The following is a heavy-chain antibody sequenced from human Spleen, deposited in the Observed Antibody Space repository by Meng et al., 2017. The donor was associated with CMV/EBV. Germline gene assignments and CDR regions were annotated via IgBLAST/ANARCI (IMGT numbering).Heavy chain of an antibody. CDR2: IRSESYKYTA. D-gene: IGHD3-10*01. CDR3: TRGGSRGAWPQFDY. CDR1: GYTFGDSA. J-gene: IGHJ4*02. V-gene: IGHV3-73*01. Sequence: GESLKISCAASGYTFGDSALHWVRQTSGKGLEWIGRIRSESYKYTAMYAASVKGRFTLSRDDSKNMAYLQMTSLKVADTAIYYCTRGGSRGAWPQFDYWGRGTLVTVSS.